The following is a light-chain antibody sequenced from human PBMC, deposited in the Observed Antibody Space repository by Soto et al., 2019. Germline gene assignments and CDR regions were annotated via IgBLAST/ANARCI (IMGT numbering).Light chain of an antibody. Sequence: EIVLTQSPGTLSLSPGERATLSCRASRSISSTYLAWYQQKPGQAPRLLIYGASSRATGIPDRFSGSGSGTAFTLTISRLEPDDFAVDYCQQYGGSPPYTFGQGTKLEIK. CDR2: GAS. J-gene: IGKJ2*01. V-gene: IGKV3-20*01. CDR1: RSISSTY. CDR3: QQYGGSPPYT.